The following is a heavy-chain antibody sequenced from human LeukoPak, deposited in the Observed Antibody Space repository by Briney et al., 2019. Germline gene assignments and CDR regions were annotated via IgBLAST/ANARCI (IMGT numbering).Heavy chain of an antibody. V-gene: IGHV1-2*02. CDR2: INPNSGGT. CDR1: GYTFTGYY. D-gene: IGHD3-3*01. CDR3: ARGPGIFGVVITELDY. J-gene: IGHJ4*02. Sequence: ASVKVSCKASGYTFTGYYMPWVRQAPGQGLEWMGWINPNSGGTNYAQKFQGRVTMTRDTSISTAYMELSRLRSDDTAVYYCARGPGIFGVVITELDYWGQGTLVTVSS.